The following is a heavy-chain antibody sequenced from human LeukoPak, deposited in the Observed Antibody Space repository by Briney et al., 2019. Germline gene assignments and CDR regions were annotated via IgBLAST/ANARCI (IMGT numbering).Heavy chain of an antibody. Sequence: ASVKVSCEASGYTFTDYTINWVRQAPGQGPEWMGWINTNTGNPTYAQGFTGRFVFSLDTSVTTAYLQISSLKAEDTAVYYCARGGPFDSWGQGTLVTVSS. CDR1: GYTFTDYT. V-gene: IGHV7-4-1*02. CDR3: ARGGPFDS. CDR2: INTNTGNP. J-gene: IGHJ4*02.